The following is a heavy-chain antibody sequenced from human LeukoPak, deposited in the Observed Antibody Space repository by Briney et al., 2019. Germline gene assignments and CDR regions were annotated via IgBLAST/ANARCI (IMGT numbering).Heavy chain of an antibody. V-gene: IGHV4-59*01. D-gene: IGHD4-17*01. CDR3: APFTVTTGFDY. Sequence: GSLRLSCAASGFTFSSYAMNWVRQAPGKGLEWIGYIYYSGSTNYNPSLKSRVTISVDTSKNQFSLKLSSVTAADTAVYYCAPFTVTTGFDYWGQGTLVTVSS. CDR1: GFTFSSYA. CDR2: IYYSGST. J-gene: IGHJ4*02.